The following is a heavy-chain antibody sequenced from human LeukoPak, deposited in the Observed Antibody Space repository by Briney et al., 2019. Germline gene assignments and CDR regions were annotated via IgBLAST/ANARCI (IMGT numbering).Heavy chain of an antibody. CDR1: GFTFSSYA. J-gene: IGHJ4*02. Sequence: PGGSLRLSCAASGFTFSSYAMHRVRQAPGKGLEWVAVISYDGSNKYYADSVKGRFTISRDNSENTLYLQMNSLRAEDTAVYYCARESGRGGVSLDYWGQGTLVTVSS. CDR3: ARESGRGGVSLDY. D-gene: IGHD5/OR15-5a*01. CDR2: ISYDGSNK. V-gene: IGHV3-30-3*01.